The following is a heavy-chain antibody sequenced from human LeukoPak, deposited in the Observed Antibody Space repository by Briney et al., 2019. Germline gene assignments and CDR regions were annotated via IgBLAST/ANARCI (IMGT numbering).Heavy chain of an antibody. CDR3: ARESYDFWSGYPYYYYYYMDV. CDR2: IYYSGST. J-gene: IGHJ6*03. V-gene: IGHV4-59*11. CDR1: GGSISSHY. Sequence: PSETLSLTCTVSGGSISSHYWSWIWQPPGKGLEWIGYIYYSGSTNYNPSLKSRVTISVDTSKNQFSLKLSSVTAADTAVYYCARESYDFWSGYPYYYYYYMDVWGKGTTVTVSS. D-gene: IGHD3-3*01.